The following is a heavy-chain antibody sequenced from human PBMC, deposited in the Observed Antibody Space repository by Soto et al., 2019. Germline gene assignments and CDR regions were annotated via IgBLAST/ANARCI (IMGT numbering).Heavy chain of an antibody. CDR3: ARKVVTAGERTYYYYGMDV. CDR1: GDSVSSNSAA. D-gene: IGHD2-21*02. V-gene: IGHV6-1*01. CDR2: TYYRSKWYN. Sequence: SQTLPLTCAISGDSVSSNSAAWNWIRQSPSRGLEWLGRTYYRSKWYNDYAVSVKSRITINPDTSKNQFSLQLNSVTPEDTAVYYCARKVVTAGERTYYYYGMDVWGQGTTVTVSS. J-gene: IGHJ6*02.